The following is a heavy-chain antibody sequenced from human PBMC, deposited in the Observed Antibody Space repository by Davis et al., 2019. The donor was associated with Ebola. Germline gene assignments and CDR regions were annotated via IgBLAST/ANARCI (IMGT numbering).Heavy chain of an antibody. D-gene: IGHD1/OR15-1a*01. J-gene: IGHJ4*02. CDR2: ISGYNGDT. Sequence: ASVKVSCKASGYIFSTYGITWVRQAPGQGLEWMGWISGYNGDTNYGQKIRDRVTLTIDTPTKTAYMEFRSLTSDDTAVYYCVRDGDWNNAEADHWGQGTLVIVSS. V-gene: IGHV1-18*01. CDR1: GYIFSTYG. CDR3: VRDGDWNNAEADH.